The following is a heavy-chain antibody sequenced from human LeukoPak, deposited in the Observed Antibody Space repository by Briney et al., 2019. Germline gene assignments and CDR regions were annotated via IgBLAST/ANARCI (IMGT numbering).Heavy chain of an antibody. V-gene: IGHV3-7*05. CDR1: GFTLSRSW. J-gene: IGHJ4*02. D-gene: IGHD2-2*01. CDR3: ARAYQTDY. Sequence: GGSLRLSCAASGFTLSRSWMSWVRQAPGKGLEWVANINQDGSEKNYVDSVKGRFTISRDNAKNSLYLQMNSLRAEDTAVYYCARAYQTDYWSQGTLVTVSS. CDR2: INQDGSEK.